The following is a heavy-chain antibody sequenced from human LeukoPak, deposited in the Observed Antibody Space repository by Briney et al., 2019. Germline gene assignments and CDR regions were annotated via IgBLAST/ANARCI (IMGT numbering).Heavy chain of an antibody. CDR1: GFTFSSYA. CDR3: AKDTYYYDSSGYYDAFDI. V-gene: IGHV3-23*01. Sequence: GGSLRLSCAASGFTFSSYAMSWVRQAPGKGLEWVSAISGSGGSTYYADSVKGRFTISRNNSKNTLYLQMNSLRAEDTAVYYCAKDTYYYDSSGYYDAFDIWGQGTMVTVSS. J-gene: IGHJ3*02. CDR2: ISGSGGST. D-gene: IGHD3-22*01.